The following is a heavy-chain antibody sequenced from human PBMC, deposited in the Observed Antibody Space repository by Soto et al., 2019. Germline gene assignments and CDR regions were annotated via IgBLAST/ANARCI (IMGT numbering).Heavy chain of an antibody. Sequence: GEPLKISCKGPGYSFTSYWIGWVRQMPGKGLEWMGIIYPGDSDTRYSPSFQGQVTISADKSISPAYLQWSSLKASDTAMYYCARYGSDFWSGYYSDYYGMDVWGQGTTVTVSS. CDR3: ARYGSDFWSGYYSDYYGMDV. CDR1: GYSFTSYW. D-gene: IGHD3-3*01. CDR2: IYPGDSDT. J-gene: IGHJ6*02. V-gene: IGHV5-51*03.